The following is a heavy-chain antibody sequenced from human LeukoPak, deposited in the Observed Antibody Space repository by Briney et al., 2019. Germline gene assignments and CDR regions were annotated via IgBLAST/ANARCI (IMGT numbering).Heavy chain of an antibody. CDR1: GYTFTGYY. J-gene: IGHJ5*02. V-gene: IGHV1-2*02. Sequence: ASVKVSCKASGYTFTGYYMHWVRQAPGQGLEWMGLINPNSGGTNYAQKFQGRVTMTRDTSISTAYMELSMLRADDTAVYYCARGGYDCSGGSCYPNWFHPWGQGTLVTVSS. CDR3: ARGGYDCSGGSCYPNWFHP. D-gene: IGHD2-15*01. CDR2: INPNSGGT.